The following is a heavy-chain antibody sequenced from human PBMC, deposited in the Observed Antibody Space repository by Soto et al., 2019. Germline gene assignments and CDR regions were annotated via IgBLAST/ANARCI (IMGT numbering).Heavy chain of an antibody. Sequence: QVHLVESGGGVVQPGRSLRLSCAASGFTFRSYGMHWVRQAPGKGLEWMAVISSDGNNKYYADSVKGRFTISRDNSKNTVYLQMNSLRPEDTALYYCAKGRQRFPIVRGNAFDIWGQGTVVTVSS. V-gene: IGHV3-30*18. CDR1: GFTFRSYG. CDR3: AKGRQRFPIVRGNAFDI. CDR2: ISSDGNNK. J-gene: IGHJ3*02. D-gene: IGHD2-8*01.